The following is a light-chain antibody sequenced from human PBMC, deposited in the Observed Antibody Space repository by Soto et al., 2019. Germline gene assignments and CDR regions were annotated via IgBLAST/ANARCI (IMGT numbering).Light chain of an antibody. V-gene: IGKV1-5*03. CDR3: QQYNRYPIS. CDR1: QRISRW. CDR2: KAS. Sequence: DIQMTQSPSTLSASQGDRVTITCRASQRISRWLAWDQKKPGQAPKLLIYKASSLESGVPSRFSGIGSGTKFNLTISSLQSYAFAINVCQQYNRYPISFGQGTRLEI. J-gene: IGKJ5*01.